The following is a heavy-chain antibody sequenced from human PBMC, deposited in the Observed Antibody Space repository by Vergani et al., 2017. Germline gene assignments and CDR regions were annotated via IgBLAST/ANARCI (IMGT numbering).Heavy chain of an antibody. D-gene: IGHD3-22*01. CDR3: ARSSGYYSYYFDF. Sequence: QGQLAQSGAEVKKPGSSVKVSCKASGGTFSSNSISWVRQAPGQGLEWMGRNIAIFGTTSYAQKFQGRVTILADESTSTAYMELSSLRSEDTAVYYCARSSGYYSYYFDFWGQGTLVTVSS. V-gene: IGHV1-69*13. J-gene: IGHJ4*02. CDR1: GGTFSSNS. CDR2: NIAIFGTT.